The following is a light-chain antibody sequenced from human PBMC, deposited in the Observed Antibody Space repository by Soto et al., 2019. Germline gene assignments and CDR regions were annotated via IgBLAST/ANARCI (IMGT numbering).Light chain of an antibody. CDR3: QQSYSTPPT. J-gene: IGKJ1*01. V-gene: IGKV1-39*01. CDR1: QSIRNY. Sequence: DMPMTQSPSSLSASVGDRVTITCRASQSIRNYLNWYQQKPGKVPKLLIYAASSLQSGVPSRFSGSGSGTDFTLTISSLQLEDFATYYCQQSYSTPPTFGQGTKVEIK. CDR2: AAS.